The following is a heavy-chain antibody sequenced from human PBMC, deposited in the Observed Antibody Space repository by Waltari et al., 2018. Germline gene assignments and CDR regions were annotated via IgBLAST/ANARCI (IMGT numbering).Heavy chain of an antibody. J-gene: IGHJ4*02. Sequence: QVRLVQSGAEVKKPGASVRVSCKASGYTFTTHYIHWVRQAPGQGLEWMGISNPTDGNTNYAQKFQGRVTMTTGTSTTTVYLDLSSLRSDDTAVYYCARGSSGTFYNYLDSWGQGTLVTVSS. CDR1: GYTFTTHY. CDR2: SNPTDGNT. CDR3: ARGSSGTFYNYLDS. V-gene: IGHV1-46*01. D-gene: IGHD3-10*01.